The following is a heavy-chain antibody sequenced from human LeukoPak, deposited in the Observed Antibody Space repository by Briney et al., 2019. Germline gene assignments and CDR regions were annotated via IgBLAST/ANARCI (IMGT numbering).Heavy chain of an antibody. V-gene: IGHV3-7*01. CDR3: GRHRSGSGTYFIDY. CDR1: GSTFSSSS. J-gene: IGHJ4*02. Sequence: PGGSLRLSCVVSGSTFSSSSMIWVRQAPGKGLQWVANMKKDGSETKYVDFVKGRFTISRDNAKNSLYLQMNSLRAEDTAVYYCGRHRSGSGTYFIDYWGQGTLVSVSS. CDR2: MKKDGSET. D-gene: IGHD3-10*01.